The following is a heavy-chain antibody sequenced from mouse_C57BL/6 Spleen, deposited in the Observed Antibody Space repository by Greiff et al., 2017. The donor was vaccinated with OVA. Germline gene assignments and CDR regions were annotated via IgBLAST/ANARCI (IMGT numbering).Heavy chain of an antibody. V-gene: IGHV1-59*01. D-gene: IGHD3-2*02. CDR1: GYTFTSYW. J-gene: IGHJ2*01. CDR3: ADHSSGFH. CDR2: IDPSDSYT. Sequence: VQVVESGAELVRPGTSVKLSCKASGYTFTSYWMHWVKQRPGQGLEWIGVIDPSDSYTNYNQKFKGKATLTVDPSSSTAYMQLSSLTSEDSAVYYCADHSSGFHWGQGTTLTVSS.